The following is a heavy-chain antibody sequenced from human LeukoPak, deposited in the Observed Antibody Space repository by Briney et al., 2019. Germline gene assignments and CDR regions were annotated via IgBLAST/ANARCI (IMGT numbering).Heavy chain of an antibody. J-gene: IGHJ4*02. Sequence: ASVKVSCKASGYTFTGYYMHWVRQAPGQGVEWMGWINSNSGGTNYAQKFQGRVTMTRNTSISTAYMELSSLRSEDTAVYYCARVSPTRTGRWLQSRAYYFDYWGQGNLVTVSS. V-gene: IGHV1-2*02. D-gene: IGHD5-24*01. CDR3: ARVSPTRTGRWLQSRAYYFDY. CDR1: GYTFTGYY. CDR2: INSNSGGT.